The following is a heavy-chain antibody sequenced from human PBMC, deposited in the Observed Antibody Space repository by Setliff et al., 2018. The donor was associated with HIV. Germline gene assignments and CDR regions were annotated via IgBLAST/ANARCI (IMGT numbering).Heavy chain of an antibody. CDR2: IWYDGSKI. CDR3: AKASSGRFPRNDAFDI. V-gene: IGHV3-33*06. CDR1: GFTFSSYA. D-gene: IGHD1-26*01. J-gene: IGHJ3*02. Sequence: GGSLRLSCAVSGFTFSSYAMHWVRQAPGKGLEWVAVIWYDGSKIYYADSVKGRFTISRDNSKNMLYLQMNSLRAEDTAIYYCAKASSGRFPRNDAFDIWGQGTMVTVSS.